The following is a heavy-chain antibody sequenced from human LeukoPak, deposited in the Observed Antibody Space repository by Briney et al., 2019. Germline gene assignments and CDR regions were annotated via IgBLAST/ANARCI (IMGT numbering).Heavy chain of an antibody. J-gene: IGHJ4*02. V-gene: IGHV3-21*01. CDR2: ISSSSSYI. CDR1: GFTFSSYS. CDR3: ARANYGGNSGDFDY. Sequence: GGSLRLSCAASGFTFSSYSMNWVRQAPGKGLEWVSSISSSSSYIYYADSVKGRFTISRDNAKNSLYLQMNSLRAEDTAVYYCARANYGGNSGDFDYWGQGTPVTVSS. D-gene: IGHD4-23*01.